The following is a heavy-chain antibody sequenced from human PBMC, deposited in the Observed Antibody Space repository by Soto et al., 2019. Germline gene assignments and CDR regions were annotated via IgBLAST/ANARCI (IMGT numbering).Heavy chain of an antibody. Sequence: ASETLSLTCTVSGGSISSGGYYWSWIRQHPGKGLEWIGYIYYSGSTYYNPSLKSRVTISVDTSKNQFSLKLSSVTAADTAVYYCAREDILTGLDAFDIWGQGTMVTVSS. CDR3: AREDILTGLDAFDI. CDR1: GGSISSGGYY. J-gene: IGHJ3*02. D-gene: IGHD3-9*01. CDR2: IYYSGST. V-gene: IGHV4-31*03.